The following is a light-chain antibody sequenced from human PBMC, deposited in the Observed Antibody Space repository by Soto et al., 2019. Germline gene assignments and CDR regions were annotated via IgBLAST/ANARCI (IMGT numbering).Light chain of an antibody. J-gene: IGLJ1*01. CDR3: CSYAGSYTFV. Sequence: SVLTPPRSVCGSPSQAVTISYTGTSSDVGVYNYVSWYQQYPGKAPNIMIYDVSKRPSGVPDRFSGSKSDNTASLTISGLQAEDEADYCCCSYAGSYTFVFGIGTKVTVL. CDR1: SSDVGVYNY. CDR2: DVS. V-gene: IGLV2-11*01.